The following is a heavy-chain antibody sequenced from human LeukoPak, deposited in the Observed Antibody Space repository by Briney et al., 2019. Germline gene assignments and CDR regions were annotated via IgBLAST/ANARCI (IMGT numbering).Heavy chain of an antibody. D-gene: IGHD2-2*02. V-gene: IGHV1-69*13. CDR3: ARDRYGGYCSSTSCYTPGEY. Sequence: ASVKVSCKASGGTFSSYAISWVRQAPGQGLEWMGGIIPIFGTANYAQKFQGGVTITADESTSTAYMELSSLRSEDTAVYYCARDRYGGYCSSTSCYTPGEYWGQGTLVTVSS. J-gene: IGHJ4*02. CDR1: GGTFSSYA. CDR2: IIPIFGTA.